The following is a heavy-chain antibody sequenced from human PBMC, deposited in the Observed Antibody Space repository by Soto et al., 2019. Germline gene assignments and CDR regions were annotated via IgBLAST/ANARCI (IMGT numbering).Heavy chain of an antibody. CDR2: ISGSGGST. D-gene: IGHD1-26*01. CDR1: GFTFSSYA. V-gene: IGHV3-23*01. Sequence: VPLLGSGGGLVQPGGSLRLSCAASGFTFSSYAMSWVRQAPGKGLEWVSAISGSGGSTYYADSVKGRFTISRDNSKNTLYLQMNSLRAEDTAVYYCAKAPLWELLRYDYWGQGTLVTVSS. CDR3: AKAPLWELLRYDY. J-gene: IGHJ4*02.